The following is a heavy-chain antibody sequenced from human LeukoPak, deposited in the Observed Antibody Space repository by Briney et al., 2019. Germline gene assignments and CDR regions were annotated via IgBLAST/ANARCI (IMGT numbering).Heavy chain of an antibody. J-gene: IGHJ3*02. D-gene: IGHD2-2*01. CDR2: IYSSGSI. V-gene: IGHV4-4*07. CDR3: ARQKCTSTSCLTKNAFDI. CDR1: GGSISGYY. Sequence: SETLSLTCTVSGGSISGYYWTWMRQPAGRGLEWIGRIYSSGSIYSNPSLESRVTISLDESNNQFSPKLTSGTAADTAVYYCARQKCTSTSCLTKNAFDIWGQGTMVTVSS.